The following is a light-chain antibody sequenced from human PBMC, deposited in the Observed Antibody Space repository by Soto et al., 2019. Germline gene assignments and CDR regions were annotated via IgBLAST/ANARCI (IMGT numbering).Light chain of an antibody. Sequence: DIQMTQSPSSLSASVGDTVTITCRASQRISGWLAWHQQKPGKAPKLLIYGASSVQSGAPLRFSGSGSGTEFTLTISSLQPEDFAIYYCEQTYSTPVTFGQGTRLEIK. CDR1: QRISGW. CDR3: EQTYSTPVT. CDR2: GAS. J-gene: IGKJ5*01. V-gene: IGKV1-39*01.